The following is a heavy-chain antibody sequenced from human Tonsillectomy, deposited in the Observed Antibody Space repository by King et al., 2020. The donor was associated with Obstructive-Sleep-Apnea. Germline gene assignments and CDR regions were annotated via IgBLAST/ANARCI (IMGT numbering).Heavy chain of an antibody. CDR1: GDSISSGGHY. CDR2: IYYSGSA. Sequence: QLQESGPGLVKPSQTLSLTCTVSGDSISSGGHYWSWIRQYPGKGLEWIGYIYYSGSAYYNPSLKSRVSISVGTSKNEVSLKVNSVNAADTAVYYCARVMVGANYFDYWGQGILVAVSS. J-gene: IGHJ4*02. CDR3: ARVMVGANYFDY. V-gene: IGHV4-31*03. D-gene: IGHD1-26*01.